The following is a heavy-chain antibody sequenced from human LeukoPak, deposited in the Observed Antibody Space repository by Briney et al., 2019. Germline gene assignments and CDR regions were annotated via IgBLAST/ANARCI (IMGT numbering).Heavy chain of an antibody. J-gene: IGHJ1*01. Sequence: SETLSLTCTVSGGSISSYYWSWIRQPPGKGLEWIGYIYYSGSTNYNPSLKSRVTISVDTSKNQFSLKLSSVTAADTAVYYCAATSGYSSSSEYFQHWGQGTLVTVSS. CDR1: GGSISSYY. V-gene: IGHV4-59*01. D-gene: IGHD6-13*01. CDR3: AATSGYSSSSEYFQH. CDR2: IYYSGST.